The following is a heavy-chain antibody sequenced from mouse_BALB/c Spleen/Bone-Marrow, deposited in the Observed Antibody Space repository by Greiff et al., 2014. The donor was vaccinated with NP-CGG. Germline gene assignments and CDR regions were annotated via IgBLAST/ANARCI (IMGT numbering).Heavy chain of an antibody. CDR2: IDPASGDT. Sequence: VQLQQSGAELVKPEASVKLSCTASGFKFKDTHMHWVKQRPEQGLEWIGRIDPASGDTRYDPKFQGKAAITGDTSSNTAYLQLSSLTSEDTAVYYCSRDYGGTAWFAYWGQGTLVTVSA. J-gene: IGHJ3*01. CDR3: SRDYGGTAWFAY. V-gene: IGHV14-3*02. CDR1: GFKFKDTH. D-gene: IGHD1-1*01.